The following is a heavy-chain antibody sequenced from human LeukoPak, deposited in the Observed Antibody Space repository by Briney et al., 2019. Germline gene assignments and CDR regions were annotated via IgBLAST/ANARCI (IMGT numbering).Heavy chain of an antibody. CDR1: GGSISSGSYY. D-gene: IGHD3-22*01. CDR2: IYTSGST. V-gene: IGHV4-61*02. J-gene: IGHJ3*02. Sequence: SETLSLTCTVSGGSISSGSYYWSWILQPAGKGLEWIGRIYTSGSTNYNPSLKSRVTISVDTSKNQFSLKLSSVTAADTAVYYCARAFTYYYDSSGLDAFDIWGQGTMVTVSS. CDR3: ARAFTYYYDSSGLDAFDI.